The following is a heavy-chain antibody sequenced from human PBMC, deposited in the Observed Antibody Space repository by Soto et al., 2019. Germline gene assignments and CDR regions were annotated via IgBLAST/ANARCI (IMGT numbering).Heavy chain of an antibody. CDR1: GGTFSSYA. CDR2: IIPIFGTA. D-gene: IGHD6-6*01. Sequence: VKVSCKASGGTFSSYAISWVRQAPGQGLEWMGGIIPIFGTANYAQKFQGRVTITADESMSTAYMELSSLRSEDTAVYYCARDPSSSSVSDAFDIWGQGTMVTVSS. J-gene: IGHJ3*02. CDR3: ARDPSSSSVSDAFDI. V-gene: IGHV1-69*13.